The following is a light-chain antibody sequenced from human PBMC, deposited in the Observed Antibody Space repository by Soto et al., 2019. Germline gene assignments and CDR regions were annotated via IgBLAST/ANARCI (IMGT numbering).Light chain of an antibody. CDR2: GAS. J-gene: IGKJ1*01. CDR1: QSVSSSY. Sequence: EIVLTQSPGTLSLSPGERATLSCRASQSVSSSYLAWYQQKPGQAPRLLIYGASSRATGIPDRFSGSGSGTYFPLTISRLEPEDFAVYYCQQDGSSPLFGQGTKVEIK. CDR3: QQDGSSPL. V-gene: IGKV3-20*01.